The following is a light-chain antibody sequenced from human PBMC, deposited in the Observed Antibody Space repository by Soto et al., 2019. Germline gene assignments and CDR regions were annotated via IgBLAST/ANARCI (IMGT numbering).Light chain of an antibody. CDR2: GNN. V-gene: IGLV1-40*01. Sequence: QSALTQPPSVSGAPGQRVTLSCTGSSSNIGAGFDAHWYQQFPGTAPKLLIYGNNNRPSGVPDRFSASKSGTSASLAITGLQAEDEADYYCQSYDSSLSAFVFGTGTKVTV. CDR3: QSYDSSLSAFV. CDR1: SSNIGAGFD. J-gene: IGLJ1*01.